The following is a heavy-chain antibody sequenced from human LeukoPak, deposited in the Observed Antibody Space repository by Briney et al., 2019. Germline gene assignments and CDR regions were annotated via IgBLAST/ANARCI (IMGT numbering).Heavy chain of an antibody. Sequence: ASVKVSCKASGYTFTGYYMHWVRQAPGQGLEWMGWINPNSGGTNYAQKLQGRVTMTRDTSISTAYMELSRLRSDDTAVYYCARDLGDSSGYYYVWFDPWGQGTLVTVSS. CDR2: INPNSGGT. V-gene: IGHV1-2*02. CDR1: GYTFTGYY. D-gene: IGHD3-22*01. J-gene: IGHJ5*02. CDR3: ARDLGDSSGYYYVWFDP.